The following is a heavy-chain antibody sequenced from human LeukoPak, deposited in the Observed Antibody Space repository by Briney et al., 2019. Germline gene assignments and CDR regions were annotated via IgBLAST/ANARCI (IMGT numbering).Heavy chain of an antibody. J-gene: IGHJ4*02. Sequence: SETLSLTCTVSGGSIRSSYYYWSWIRQPPGKGLEWIGEINHSGSTNYNPSLKSRVTISVDTSKNQFSLKLSSVTAADTAVYYCARGPYGGNRYWGQGTLVTVSS. D-gene: IGHD4-23*01. CDR1: GGSIRSSYYY. V-gene: IGHV4-39*07. CDR2: INHSGST. CDR3: ARGPYGGNRY.